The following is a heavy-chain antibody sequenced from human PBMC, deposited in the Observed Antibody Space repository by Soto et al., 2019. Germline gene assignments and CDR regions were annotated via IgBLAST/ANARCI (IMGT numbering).Heavy chain of an antibody. V-gene: IGHV4-59*12. Sequence: SETLSLTCTVSGGSISSYYWSWIRQPPGKGLEWIGYIYHSGSTDYNPSLKRRASISVDKSRNQFSLKLSSVSAADTAGYFCAGGGVRGVITRTRDYYGMDVWGQGTTVTVSS. CDR2: IYHSGST. J-gene: IGHJ6*02. D-gene: IGHD3-10*01. CDR1: GGSISSYY. CDR3: AGGGVRGVITRTRDYYGMDV.